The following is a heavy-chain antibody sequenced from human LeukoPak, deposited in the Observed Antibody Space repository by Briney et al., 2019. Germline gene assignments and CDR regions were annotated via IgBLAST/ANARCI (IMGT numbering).Heavy chain of an antibody. D-gene: IGHD3-22*01. Sequence: SETLSLTCTVSGGSISSSSYYWGWIRQPPGKGLEWIGSIYYSGSTYYNPSLKSRVTISVDTSKNQFSLKLSSVTAADTAVYYCARGTRITMIVGDYWGQGTLVTVSS. CDR3: ARGTRITMIVGDY. V-gene: IGHV4-39*07. CDR2: IYYSGST. CDR1: GGSISSSSYY. J-gene: IGHJ4*02.